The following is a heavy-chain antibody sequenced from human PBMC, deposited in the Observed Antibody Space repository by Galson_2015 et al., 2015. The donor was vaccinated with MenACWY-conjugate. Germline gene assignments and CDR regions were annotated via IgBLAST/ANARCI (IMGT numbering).Heavy chain of an antibody. CDR1: GFTFSSYR. D-gene: IGHD6-19*01. CDR2: ISTSGTFI. J-gene: IGHJ6*02. V-gene: IGHV3-21*01. CDR3: ARAPTVAGNYYGLDV. Sequence: SLRLSCAASGFTFSSYRMNWVRQAPGKGLEWVSFISTSGTFIYYPDSVKGRFTISRDDVKNSLYLQMNSLRAEDTAVYYCARAPTVAGNYYGLDVWGQGTTVTVSS.